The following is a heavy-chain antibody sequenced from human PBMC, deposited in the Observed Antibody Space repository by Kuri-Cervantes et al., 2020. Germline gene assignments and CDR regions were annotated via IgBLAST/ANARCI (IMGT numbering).Heavy chain of an antibody. Sequence: ASVKVSCKASGYTFTGYYMHWVRQAPGQGLEWMGWINPNSGGTNYAQKFQGRVTMTRDTSISTAYVELSRLRSDDTAVYYCARDGGYCSGGSCYEWFDPWGQGTLVTVSS. D-gene: IGHD2-15*01. CDR3: ARDGGYCSGGSCYEWFDP. CDR2: INPNSGGT. CDR1: GYTFTGYY. J-gene: IGHJ5*02. V-gene: IGHV1-2*02.